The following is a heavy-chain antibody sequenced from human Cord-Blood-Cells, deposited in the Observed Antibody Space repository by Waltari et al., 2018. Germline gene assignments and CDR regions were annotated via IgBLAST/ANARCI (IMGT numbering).Heavy chain of an antibody. D-gene: IGHD6-13*01. Sequence: QVQLQESGPGLVKPSETLSLTWAVSGYSLSSGYYRGWIRQPPGKGLEWIGSIYHSGSTYYNPALKSRVTISVDTSKNQFSLKLSSVTAADTAVYYCAREPTYSSSWYFDYWGQGTLVTVSS. V-gene: IGHV4-38-2*01. J-gene: IGHJ4*02. CDR2: IYHSGST. CDR1: GYSLSSGYY. CDR3: AREPTYSSSWYFDY.